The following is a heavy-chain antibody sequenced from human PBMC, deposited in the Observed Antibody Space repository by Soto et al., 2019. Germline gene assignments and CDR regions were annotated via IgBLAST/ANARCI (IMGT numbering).Heavy chain of an antibody. CDR1: GFTFSSYS. D-gene: IGHD6-6*01. J-gene: IGHJ5*02. Sequence: GGSLRLSCAASGFTFSSYSMNWVRQAPGKGLEWVSYISSSSSTIYYADSVKGRFTISRDNAKNSLYLQMNSLRAEDTAVYYCARDPTSSIAARPFNWFDPWGQGTLVTVSS. CDR3: ARDPTSSIAARPFNWFDP. V-gene: IGHV3-48*01. CDR2: ISSSSSTI.